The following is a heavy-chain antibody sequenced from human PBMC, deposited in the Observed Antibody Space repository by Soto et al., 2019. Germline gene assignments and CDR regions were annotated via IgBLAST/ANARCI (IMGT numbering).Heavy chain of an antibody. CDR1: GGSISSGDYY. CDR2: IYYSGST. Sequence: SETLSLTCTVSGGSISSGDYYWSWIRQPPGKGLEWIGYIYYSGSTYYNPSLKSRVTISVDTSKNQFSLKLSSVTAADTAVYYCARVELGYYGMDVWGQGTTVTVSS. J-gene: IGHJ6*02. D-gene: IGHD1-26*01. V-gene: IGHV4-30-4*01. CDR3: ARVELGYYGMDV.